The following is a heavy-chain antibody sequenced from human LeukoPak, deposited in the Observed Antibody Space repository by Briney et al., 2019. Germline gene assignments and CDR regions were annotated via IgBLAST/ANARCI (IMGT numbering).Heavy chain of an antibody. Sequence: PARSLRLSCAASGFTFSSYAMSWVRQPPGKGLEWVSAISGSGGSTYYADSVKGRFTISRDNSKNTLYLQMNSLRAEGTAVYYCAKDRRYTAMDWFDPWGQGTLVTVSS. CDR1: GFTFSSYA. CDR2: ISGSGGST. D-gene: IGHD2-2*01. CDR3: AKDRRYTAMDWFDP. J-gene: IGHJ5*02. V-gene: IGHV3-23*01.